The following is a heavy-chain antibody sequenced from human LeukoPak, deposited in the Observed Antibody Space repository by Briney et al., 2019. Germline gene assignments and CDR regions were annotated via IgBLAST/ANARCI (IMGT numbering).Heavy chain of an antibody. D-gene: IGHD6-19*01. CDR3: AKGLYSSGWYGGDY. J-gene: IGHJ4*02. CDR1: GFTFNSYG. Sequence: PGGSLRLSCAASGFTFNSYGMHWVRQAPGKGLEWVAVISYDGSNKYYADSVKGRFTISRDNSKNTLYLQMNSLRAEGTAVYYCAKGLYSSGWYGGDYWGQETLVTVSS. V-gene: IGHV3-30*18. CDR2: ISYDGSNK.